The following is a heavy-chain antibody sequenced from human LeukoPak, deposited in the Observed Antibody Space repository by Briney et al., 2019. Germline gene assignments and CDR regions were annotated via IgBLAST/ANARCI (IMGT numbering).Heavy chain of an antibody. J-gene: IGHJ4*02. CDR1: GYSFTSYW. CDR2: IYPGDSDT. D-gene: IGHD6-19*01. CDR3: ARRTYSSGWYVDRGFDY. Sequence: GESLKISCKGSGYSFTSYWIGWVRQMPGKGLEWMGIIYPGDSDTRYSPSFQGQVTISADKSISTAYLQWSSLKASDTAMYYCARRTYSSGWYVDRGFDYWGQGTLVIVSS. V-gene: IGHV5-51*01.